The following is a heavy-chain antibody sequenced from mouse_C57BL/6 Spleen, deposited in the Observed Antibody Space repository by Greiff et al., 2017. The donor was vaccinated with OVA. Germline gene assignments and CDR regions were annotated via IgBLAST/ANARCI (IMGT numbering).Heavy chain of an antibody. CDR2: IYPGDGDT. V-gene: IGHV1-82*01. CDR3: AIFTPLYAMDY. Sequence: QVQLQQSGPELVKPGASVKISCKASGYAFSSSWMNWVKQRPGKGLEWIGRIYPGDGDTNYNGKFKGKATLTADKSSSTAYMQLSSLTSEDSAVYFCAIFTPLYAMDYWGQGTSVTVSS. CDR1: GYAFSSSW. J-gene: IGHJ4*01.